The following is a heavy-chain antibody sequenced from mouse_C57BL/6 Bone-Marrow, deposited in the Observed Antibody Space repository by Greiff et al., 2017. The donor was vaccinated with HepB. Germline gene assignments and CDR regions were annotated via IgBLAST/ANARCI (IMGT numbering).Heavy chain of an antibody. V-gene: IGHV5-16*01. J-gene: IGHJ4*01. CDR1: GFTFSDYY. D-gene: IGHD1-1*01. CDR3: ARAREPTGAMDY. CDR2: INYDGSST. Sequence: DVKLVESEGGLVQPGSSMKLSCTASGFTFSDYYMAWVRQVPEKGLEWVANINYDGSSTYYLDSLKSRFIISRDNAKNILYLQMSSLKSEDTATYYCARAREPTGAMDYWGQGTSVTVSS.